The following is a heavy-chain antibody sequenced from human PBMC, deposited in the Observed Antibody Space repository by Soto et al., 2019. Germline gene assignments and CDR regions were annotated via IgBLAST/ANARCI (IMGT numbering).Heavy chain of an antibody. CDR3: ARRARPDFYYMDV. CDR1: GFNLSGYA. CDR2: ISSNGVGT. V-gene: IGHV3-64*01. D-gene: IGHD6-6*01. Sequence: EVQLAESGGGLAQPGGSLRLSCAASGFNLSGYAMDWVRQAPGKGLEYVSGISSNGVGTYYANSVQGRFTISRDNSKNPVYLQVCSLRPEDMAVYYCARRARPDFYYMDVWGKGTTVTVSS. J-gene: IGHJ6*03.